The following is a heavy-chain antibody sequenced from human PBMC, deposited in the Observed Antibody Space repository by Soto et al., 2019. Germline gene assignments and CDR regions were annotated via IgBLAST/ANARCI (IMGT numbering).Heavy chain of an antibody. CDR1: GYTLTELS. V-gene: IGHV1-24*01. D-gene: IGHD3-10*01. CDR2: FDPEDGET. J-gene: IGHJ6*02. Sequence: ASVKVSCKVSGYTLTELSMHWVRQAPGKGLEWMGGFDPEDGETIYAQKFQGRVTMTEDTSTDTAYMELSSLRSEDTAVYYCATYGSGGGYYGMDVWGHGTTVTVSS. CDR3: ATYGSGGGYYGMDV.